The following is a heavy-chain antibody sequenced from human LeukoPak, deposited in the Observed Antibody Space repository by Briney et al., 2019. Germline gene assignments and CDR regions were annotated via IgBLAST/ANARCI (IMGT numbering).Heavy chain of an antibody. CDR3: TRDRQVGSNIDAFDL. CDR1: GFTFSSYN. V-gene: IGHV3-21*01. D-gene: IGHD1-26*01. Sequence: PGGSLRLSCAASGFTFSSYNMKWVRQAPGKGLEWVSSISSRSSYIYYADSVKGRFTISRDNAKNSVSLQMNSLRAEDTAVYYCTRDRQVGSNIDAFDLWGQGTMVTVSS. J-gene: IGHJ3*01. CDR2: ISSRSSYI.